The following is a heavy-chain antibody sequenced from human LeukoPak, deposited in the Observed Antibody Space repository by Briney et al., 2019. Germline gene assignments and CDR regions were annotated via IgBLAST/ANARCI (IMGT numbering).Heavy chain of an antibody. Sequence: SETLSLTCTVSGGSISSYCWSWIRQPAGKGLEWIGRIYTSGSTNYNPSLKSRVTMSVDTSKNQFSLKLSPVTAADTAVYYCASLAVDAFDIWGQGTMVTVSS. D-gene: IGHD6-25*01. CDR2: IYTSGST. CDR1: GGSISSYC. J-gene: IGHJ3*02. V-gene: IGHV4-4*07. CDR3: ASLAVDAFDI.